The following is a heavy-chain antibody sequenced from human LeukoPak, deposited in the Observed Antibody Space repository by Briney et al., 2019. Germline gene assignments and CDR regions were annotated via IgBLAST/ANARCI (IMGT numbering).Heavy chain of an antibody. D-gene: IGHD3-22*01. CDR1: GGTFSSYA. CDR3: ARDRTQHYYDSSGYNMDV. CDR2: IIPIFGTA. Sequence: SVKVSCKASGGTFSSYAISWVRQAPGQGLEWMGGIIPIFGTANYAQKFQGRVTITADESTSTAYMELSSLRSEDTAVYYCARDRTQHYYDSSGYNMDVWGKGTTATVSS. V-gene: IGHV1-69*13. J-gene: IGHJ6*03.